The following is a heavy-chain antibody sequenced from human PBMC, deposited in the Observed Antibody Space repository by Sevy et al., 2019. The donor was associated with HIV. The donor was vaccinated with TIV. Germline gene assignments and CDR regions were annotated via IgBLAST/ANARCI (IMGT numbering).Heavy chain of an antibody. J-gene: IGHJ4*02. Sequence: SETLSLTCTVSGGSITSLYWNWIRQPPGKGREWIANICYNGHINYNPSLKSQVTLSLDTSKNQFSLRLSSVTAADTAMYYCAGENAWGRGYSWGQGTLVTVSS. CDR2: ICYNGHI. D-gene: IGHD1-26*01. CDR1: GGSITSLY. CDR3: AGENAWGRGYS. V-gene: IGHV4-59*08.